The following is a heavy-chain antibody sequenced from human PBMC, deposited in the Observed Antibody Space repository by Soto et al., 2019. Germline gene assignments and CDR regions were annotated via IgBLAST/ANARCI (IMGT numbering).Heavy chain of an antibody. Sequence: SETLSLTCTVSGGSISSSSYYWGWIRQPPGKGLEWIGSIYYSGSTYYNPSLKSRVTISVDTSKNQFSLKLSSVTAADTAVYYCARQSIAARLCYFDYWGQGTLVTVSS. CDR3: ARQSIAARLCYFDY. CDR2: IYYSGST. V-gene: IGHV4-39*01. J-gene: IGHJ4*02. CDR1: GGSISSSSYY. D-gene: IGHD6-6*01.